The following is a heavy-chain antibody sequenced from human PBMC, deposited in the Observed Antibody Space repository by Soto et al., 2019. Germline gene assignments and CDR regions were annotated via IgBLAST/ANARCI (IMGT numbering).Heavy chain of an antibody. CDR2: IYYSGST. J-gene: IGHJ5*02. V-gene: IGHV4-39*01. CDR1: GGSISSSSYY. CDR3: ARRYIAVPAAPKDNWFDP. Sequence: PSATLSLTCTVSGGSISSSSYYWGWIRQPPGKGLEWIGSIYYSGSTYYNPSLKSRVTIAVDTSKNQFSLKLSSVTAADTAVYYCARRYIAVPAAPKDNWFDPWGQGTLVTVSS. D-gene: IGHD2-2*01.